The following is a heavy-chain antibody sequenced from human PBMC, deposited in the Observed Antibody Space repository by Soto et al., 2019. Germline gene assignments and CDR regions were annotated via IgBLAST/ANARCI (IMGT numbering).Heavy chain of an antibody. J-gene: IGHJ4*02. V-gene: IGHV3-23*01. Sequence: EVQLLESGGGLVQPGGSLRLSCVGSGFSFRKYAMNWVRQAPGKGLEWVSGISGSGGSGRGFYADPVKGRFTISRDNSKNTLHLEMNSLRAEDTAVYYCAKDLDDYSSAIDFWGQGPLVTVAS. CDR2: ISGSGGSGRG. CDR1: GFSFRKYA. D-gene: IGHD4-4*01. CDR3: AKDLDDYSSAIDF.